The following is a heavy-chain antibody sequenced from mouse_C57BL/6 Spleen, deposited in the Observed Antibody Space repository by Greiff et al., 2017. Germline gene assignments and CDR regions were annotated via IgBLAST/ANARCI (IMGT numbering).Heavy chain of an antibody. J-gene: IGHJ3*01. Sequence: EVKVVESGGGLVQPGGSLSLSCAASGFTFTDYYMSWVRQPPGKALEWLGFIRNKANGYTTEYSASVKGRFTISRDNSQSILYLQMNALRAEDSATYYCARYDGYYEAYWGQGTLVTVSA. CDR1: GFTFTDYY. V-gene: IGHV7-3*01. CDR2: IRNKANGYTT. CDR3: ARYDGYYEAY. D-gene: IGHD2-3*01.